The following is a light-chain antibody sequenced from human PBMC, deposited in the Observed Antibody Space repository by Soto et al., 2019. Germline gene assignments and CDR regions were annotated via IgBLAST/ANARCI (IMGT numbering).Light chain of an antibody. CDR2: AAS. CDR1: QSISNY. Sequence: DIQMTQSPSSLSASVGEIVTITCRASQSISNYLNCYQQKPGKAPKLLMYAASSLQSGVPSRFSGSGSGTDFTLTISSLQPEDFATYYCQQSYSAPRTFGQGTKVEIK. CDR3: QQSYSAPRT. V-gene: IGKV1-39*01. J-gene: IGKJ1*01.